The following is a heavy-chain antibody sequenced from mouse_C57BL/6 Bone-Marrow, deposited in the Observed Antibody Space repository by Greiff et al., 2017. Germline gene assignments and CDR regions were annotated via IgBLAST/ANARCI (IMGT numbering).Heavy chain of an antibody. J-gene: IGHJ1*03. V-gene: IGHV7-1*01. D-gene: IGHD1-1*01. CDR3: ARDVGTVVATDWYFDV. CDR2: SRNKANDYTT. Sequence: EVKVVESGGGLVQSGRSLRLSCATSGFTFSDFYMEWVRQAPGKGLEWIAASRNKANDYTTEYSASVKGRFIVSRDTSQSILYLQMNALRAEDTAIYYCARDVGTVVATDWYFDVWGTGTTVTVSS. CDR1: GFTFSDFY.